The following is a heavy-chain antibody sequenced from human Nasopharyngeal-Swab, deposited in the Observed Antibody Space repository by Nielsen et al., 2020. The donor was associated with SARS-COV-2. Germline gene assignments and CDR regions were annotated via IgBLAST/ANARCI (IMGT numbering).Heavy chain of an antibody. V-gene: IGHV4-34*01. D-gene: IGHD2-2*01. CDR2: VDHTVRT. CDR3: ARGGYQLLLRSYYYGMDV. Sequence: SQTLSLTCAVHVGSFSAYYWSWVRQPPGKGLEWIGEVDHTVRTNNNPSLQSRVTMSVDTSKNQFSLTLSSVTAADTAVYYCARGGYQLLLRSYYYGMDVWSQGTTVTVSS. J-gene: IGHJ6*02. CDR1: VGSFSAYY.